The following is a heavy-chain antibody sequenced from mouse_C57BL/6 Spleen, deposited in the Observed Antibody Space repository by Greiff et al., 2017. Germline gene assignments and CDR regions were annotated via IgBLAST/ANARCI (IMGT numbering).Heavy chain of an antibody. J-gene: IGHJ3*01. Sequence: VMLVESGPGLVAPSQSLSITCTVSGFSLTSYGVDWVRQSPGKGLEWLGVIWGVGSTNYNSALKSRLSISKDNSKSQVFLKMNSLQTDDTAMYYCATLYYYGSSPWFAYWGQGTLVTVSA. CDR3: ATLYYYGSSPWFAY. V-gene: IGHV2-6*01. CDR1: GFSLTSYG. D-gene: IGHD1-1*01. CDR2: IWGVGST.